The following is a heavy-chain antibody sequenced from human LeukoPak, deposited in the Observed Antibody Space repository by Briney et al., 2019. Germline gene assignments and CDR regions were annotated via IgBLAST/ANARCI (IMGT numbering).Heavy chain of an antibody. Sequence: GESLRISCKSAGYSFTSYLSSVGHQMPGKVLELMGRIAPSDSYTNYNPSFQGHITTSADKSIRTAYLQWLRLKASDTDMYPCARHADYGDSERYWFDTWGWGNVVTVSS. CDR3: ARHADYGDSERYWFDT. CDR2: IAPSDSYT. D-gene: IGHD4-17*01. J-gene: IGHJ5*02. V-gene: IGHV5-10-1*01. CDR1: GYSFTSYL.